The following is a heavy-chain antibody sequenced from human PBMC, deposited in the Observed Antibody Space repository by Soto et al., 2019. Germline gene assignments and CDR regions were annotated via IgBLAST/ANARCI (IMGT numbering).Heavy chain of an antibody. V-gene: IGHV1-2*02. D-gene: IGHD6-13*01. CDR1: GYSITGHY. CDR3: ARGTLAATASGEYAMDV. CDR2: INPNSDVK. Sequence: ASVKVSCKASGYSITGHYIHWVRRAPGQGLECMGWINPNSDVKKYPQKFQGRVTMTRDTSSSTAYMVLTRLTSDDTAVYYYARGTLAATASGEYAMDVWGLVTRV. J-gene: IGHJ6*02.